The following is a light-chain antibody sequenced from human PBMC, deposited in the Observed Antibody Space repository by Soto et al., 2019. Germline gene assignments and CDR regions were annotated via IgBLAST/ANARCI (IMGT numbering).Light chain of an antibody. CDR3: SSYTSSSTYV. CDR1: SSDVGGYNY. V-gene: IGLV2-14*01. J-gene: IGLJ1*01. Sequence: QSVLTQPASVSGSPGQSITISCTGTSSDVGGYNYVSWYQQHPGKAPKLMIYDVSNRPSGVYNRFSGSRSGTTASLTISWHHAEDEADYYCSSYTSSSTYVFGTGTKVTVL. CDR2: DVS.